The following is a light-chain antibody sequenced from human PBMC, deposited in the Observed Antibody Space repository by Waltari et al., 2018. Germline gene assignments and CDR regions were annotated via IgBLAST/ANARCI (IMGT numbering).Light chain of an antibody. CDR3: AAWDYSLGGQV. CDR1: SSNVGRGP. J-gene: IGLJ3*02. Sequence: QSVLTQPPSVSGPPGQRVTISCTGSSSNVGRGPVHWYQQLPGTAPKLLIYYNDQRPSGVPERFSGSTSGTSASLAISGLQSDDEAHYHCAAWDYSLGGQVFGGGTQLTVL. V-gene: IGLV1-44*01. CDR2: YND.